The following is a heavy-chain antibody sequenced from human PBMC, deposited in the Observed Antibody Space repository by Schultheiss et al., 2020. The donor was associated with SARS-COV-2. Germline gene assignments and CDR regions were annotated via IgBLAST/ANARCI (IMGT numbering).Heavy chain of an antibody. Sequence: GGSLRLSCAASGFTFSSYGMHWVRQAPGKGLEWVAVIWYDGSNKYYADSVKGRFTISRDNSKNTLYLQMNSLRAEDTAVYYCARDAPSNNYYDSSGLLDYWGQGTLVTVSS. CDR1: GFTFSSYG. J-gene: IGHJ4*02. CDR2: IWYDGSNK. V-gene: IGHV3-33*01. D-gene: IGHD3-22*01. CDR3: ARDAPSNNYYDSSGLLDY.